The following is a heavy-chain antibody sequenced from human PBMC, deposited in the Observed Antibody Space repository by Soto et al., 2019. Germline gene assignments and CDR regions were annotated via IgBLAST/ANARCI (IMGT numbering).Heavy chain of an antibody. D-gene: IGHD1-1*01. CDR2: ISGSGGST. J-gene: IGHJ3*01. CDR1: GFTFSSYA. CDR3: AKDYFRYNWNEGDDALDF. V-gene: IGHV3-23*01. Sequence: EVQLLESGGGLVQPGGSLRLSCAASGFTFSSYAMSWVRQAPGKGLEWVSAISGSGGSTYYADSVKGRFTISRDNSKNTLYLLMNSLRAEDTAVYYCAKDYFRYNWNEGDDALDFWGRGKMVTVSS.